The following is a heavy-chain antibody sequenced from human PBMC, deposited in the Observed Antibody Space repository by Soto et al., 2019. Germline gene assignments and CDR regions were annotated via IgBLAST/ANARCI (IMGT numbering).Heavy chain of an antibody. CDR1: GFTFSSYA. CDR2: ISYDGSNK. V-gene: IGHV3-30-3*01. CDR3: ARDRGGAAIFMGFDY. D-gene: IGHD6-13*01. Sequence: QVQLVESGGGVVQPGRSLRLSCAASGFTFSSYAMHWVRQAPGKGLAWVAVISYDGSNKYYADSVKGRFTISRDNSKNTLYLQMNSLRAEDTAVYYCARDRGGAAIFMGFDYWGQGTLVTVSS. J-gene: IGHJ4*02.